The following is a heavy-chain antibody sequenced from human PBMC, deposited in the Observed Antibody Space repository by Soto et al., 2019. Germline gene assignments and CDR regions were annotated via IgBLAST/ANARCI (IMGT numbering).Heavy chain of an antibody. V-gene: IGHV1-69*13. CDR3: ARDLLPSAAAGNDY. J-gene: IGHJ4*02. CDR2: IIPIFGTA. Sequence: ASVKVSCKASGGTFSSYAISWVRQAPGQGLEWMGGIIPIFGTANYAQKFQGRVTITADESTSTAYMELSSLRSEDTAVYYCARDLLPSAAAGNDYWGQGTLVTVSS. CDR1: GGTFSSYA. D-gene: IGHD6-13*01.